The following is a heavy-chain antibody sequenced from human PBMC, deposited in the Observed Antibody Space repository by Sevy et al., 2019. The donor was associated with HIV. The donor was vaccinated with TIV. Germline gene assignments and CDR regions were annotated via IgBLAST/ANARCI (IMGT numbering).Heavy chain of an antibody. CDR2: ISSSSSYI. V-gene: IGHV3-21*04. CDR1: GFTFSSYS. Sequence: GGSLRLSCAASGFTFSSYSMNWVRQAPGKGLEWVSSISSSSSYIYYADSVKGRFTISRDNAKNSLYLQMNSLSPEDTAVYYCARRLGAVDDAFDIWGQGTMVTVSS. D-gene: IGHD1-26*01. CDR3: ARRLGAVDDAFDI. J-gene: IGHJ3*02.